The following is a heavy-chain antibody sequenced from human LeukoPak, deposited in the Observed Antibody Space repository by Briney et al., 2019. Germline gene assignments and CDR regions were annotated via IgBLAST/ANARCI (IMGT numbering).Heavy chain of an antibody. Sequence: GGSLRLSCAASGFTFSTYGMHWVRQAPGKGLEWVAVISYDGSNKYYADSVKGRFTISRDNSKNTLYLQMNSLRAEDTAVYCCAKDMFGANDYWGQGTLVTVSS. CDR3: AKDMFGANDY. D-gene: IGHD3-10*02. J-gene: IGHJ4*02. CDR2: ISYDGSNK. CDR1: GFTFSTYG. V-gene: IGHV3-30*19.